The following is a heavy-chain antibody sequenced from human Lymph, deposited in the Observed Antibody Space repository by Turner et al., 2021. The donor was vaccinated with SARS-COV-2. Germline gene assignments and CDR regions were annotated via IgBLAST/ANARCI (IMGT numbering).Heavy chain of an antibody. CDR3: ARVGPGGFDY. Sequence: QVQLVQSGAEVKKPGASVKVSCKASGYTFTSYYMHWVRQAPGQGLEWMGIIHPSGDSTSYAQKFQGRVTMTRDTSTSTVYMELSSLRSEDTAVYYCARVGPGGFDYWGQGTPVTVSS. J-gene: IGHJ4*02. V-gene: IGHV1-46*01. CDR1: GYTFTSYY. CDR2: IHPSGDST. D-gene: IGHD2-15*01.